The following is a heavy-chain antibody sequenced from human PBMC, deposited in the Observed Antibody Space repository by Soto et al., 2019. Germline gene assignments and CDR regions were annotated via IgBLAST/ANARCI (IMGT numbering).Heavy chain of an antibody. J-gene: IGHJ5*02. CDR1: GGSISSSSYY. CDR2: IYYSGST. V-gene: IGHV4-39*01. D-gene: IGHD6-13*01. CDR3: ARHTGYSTAGNWFDP. Sequence: QLQLQESGPGLVKPSETLSLTCTVSGGSISSSSYYWGWIRQPPGKGLEWIGSIYYSGSTYYNPSLKSRVTISVDTSKNQFSLKLSSVTAADTAVYYCARHTGYSTAGNWFDPWGQGTLVTVSS.